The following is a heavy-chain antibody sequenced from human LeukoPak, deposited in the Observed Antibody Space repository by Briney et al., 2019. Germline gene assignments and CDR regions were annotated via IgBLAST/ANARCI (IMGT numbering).Heavy chain of an antibody. CDR2: ISSDGSDK. CDR3: AKDPYSSSSGYFDY. D-gene: IGHD6-6*01. CDR1: GFTFSSYW. J-gene: IGHJ4*02. Sequence: GGSLRLSCAASGFTFSSYWMHWVRQAPGKGLEWVAVISSDGSDKFYADSVKGRFTISRDNSKNTLYLQMNSLRAEDTAVYYCAKDPYSSSSGYFDYWGQGTLVTVSS. V-gene: IGHV3-30*18.